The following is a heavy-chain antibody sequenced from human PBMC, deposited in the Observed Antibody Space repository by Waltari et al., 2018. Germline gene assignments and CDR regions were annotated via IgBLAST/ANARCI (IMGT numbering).Heavy chain of an antibody. D-gene: IGHD3-22*01. Sequence: EVQLVESGGGLVQPGGSLRLSCAASGFTISNYALSWVRQVPGKGLGWVAALRHIGGDTHYADSVKGRFTISSDNSKDTLYLQMNSLRAEDTAVYYCVRVRSSSGYYHPDWYFDVWGRGTLVTVSS. J-gene: IGHJ2*01. CDR2: LRHIGGDT. CDR3: VRVRSSSGYYHPDWYFDV. CDR1: GFTISNYA. V-gene: IGHV3-23*04.